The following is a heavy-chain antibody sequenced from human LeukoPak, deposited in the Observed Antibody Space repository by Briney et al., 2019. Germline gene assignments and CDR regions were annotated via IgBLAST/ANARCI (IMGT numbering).Heavy chain of an antibody. J-gene: IGHJ5*02. CDR3: ARESGIAAALDL. V-gene: IGHV3-74*01. CDR1: GFTFSSYW. CDR2: INTDGSST. Sequence: GGSLRLSCAASGFTFSSYWMHWVRQAPGRGLVWVSRINTDGSSTSYADSVKGRFTISRDNAKDTLYLQMNSLRAEDTAVYYCARESGIAAALDLWGQGTLVTVSS. D-gene: IGHD6-13*01.